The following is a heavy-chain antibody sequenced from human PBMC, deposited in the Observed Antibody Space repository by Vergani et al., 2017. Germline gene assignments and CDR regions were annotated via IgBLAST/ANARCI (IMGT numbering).Heavy chain of an antibody. CDR1: GYTFTSYD. Sequence: QVQLVQSGAEVKKPGASVQVSCKASGYTFTSYDMHWVRQAPGQGLEWMGKIYPSGGTNYAQKFQGRVTMTKDTSTSTVDMELSSLRSEDTAMYYCAREGNYYDSTGFGPGGSLDWGPGTLVTVSS. CDR3: AREGNYYDSTGFGPGGSLD. D-gene: IGHD3-22*01. V-gene: IGHV1-46*03. J-gene: IGHJ4*02. CDR2: IYPSGGT.